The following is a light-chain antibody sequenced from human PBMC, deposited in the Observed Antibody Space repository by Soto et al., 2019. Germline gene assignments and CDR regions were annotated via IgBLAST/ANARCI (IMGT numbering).Light chain of an antibody. CDR3: QQYGSSPFT. Sequence: EIVLTQSPGTLALSPGERATLSCRASQSVNNNYLTWYQQKRGQAPRLLIHGASSRATGIPDRFSGSGSGTDFPLTISRLEPEYFAVYYCQQYGSSPFTFGPGTRVGIK. CDR2: GAS. CDR1: QSVNNNY. V-gene: IGKV3-20*01. J-gene: IGKJ3*01.